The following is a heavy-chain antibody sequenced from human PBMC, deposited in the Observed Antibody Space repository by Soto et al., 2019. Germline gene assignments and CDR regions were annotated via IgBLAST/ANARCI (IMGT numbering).Heavy chain of an antibody. CDR2: INSDGSST. Sequence: EVQLVESGGGLVQPGGSLRLSCAASGFTFSSYWMHWVRQAPGKGLVWVSRINSDGSSTSYADSVKGRFTISRDNAKNTLYLQMNSLRAEDTSVYYCARAEAYSGCLDYWGQGTLVTVSS. D-gene: IGHD5-12*01. CDR3: ARAEAYSGCLDY. J-gene: IGHJ4*02. CDR1: GFTFSSYW. V-gene: IGHV3-74*01.